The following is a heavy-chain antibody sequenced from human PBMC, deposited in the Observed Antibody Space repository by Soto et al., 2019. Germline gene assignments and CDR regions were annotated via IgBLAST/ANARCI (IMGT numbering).Heavy chain of an antibody. J-gene: IGHJ5*02. CDR2: IYYSGST. CDR3: ARELTRCTAAKGRCNWFDP. CDR1: GGSISSGGYY. D-gene: IGHD2-2*01. V-gene: IGHV4-31*03. Sequence: SETLSLTCTVSGGSISSGGYYWSWIRQHPGKGLEWIGYIYYSGSTYYNPSLKSRVTISVDTSKNQFSLKLSSVTAADTAVYYCARELTRCTAAKGRCNWFDPWGQGTLVTVSS.